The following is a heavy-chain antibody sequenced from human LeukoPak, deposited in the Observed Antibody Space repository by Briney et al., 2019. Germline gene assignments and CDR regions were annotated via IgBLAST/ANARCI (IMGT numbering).Heavy chain of an antibody. V-gene: IGHV3-30*04. J-gene: IGHJ4*02. CDR2: ISYDGSNK. D-gene: IGHD3-22*01. Sequence: GTSLRLSCAASGFTFSSYAMHWVRQAPGKGLEWVAVISYDGSNKYYADSVKGRFTISRDNSKNTLYLQMNSLRAEDTAVYYCARDPTPLHYYDSSGSHYWGQGTLVTVSS. CDR1: GFTFSSYA. CDR3: ARDPTPLHYYDSSGSHY.